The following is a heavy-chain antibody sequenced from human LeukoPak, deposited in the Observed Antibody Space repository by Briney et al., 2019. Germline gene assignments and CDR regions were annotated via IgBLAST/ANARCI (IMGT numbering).Heavy chain of an antibody. J-gene: IGHJ4*02. CDR1: GFTFSSYE. V-gene: IGHV3-48*03. CDR2: ISSSGSTI. Sequence: PGGSLRLSCAASGFTFSSYEMNWVRQAPGKGLEWVSYISSSGSTIYYADSVKGRFTISRDNAKNSLYLQMNSLRAEDTAVYYCARDLGPSYSEYDWRGIFDYWGQGTLVTVSS. D-gene: IGHD1-26*01. CDR3: ARDLGPSYSEYDWRGIFDY.